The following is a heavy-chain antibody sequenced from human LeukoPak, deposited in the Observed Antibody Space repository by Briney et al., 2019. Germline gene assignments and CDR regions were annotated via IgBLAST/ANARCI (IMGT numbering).Heavy chain of an antibody. CDR2: ITSGTRT. J-gene: IGHJ4*02. Sequence: GGSLRLSCVASGFTFSSHGMNWVRQAPGKGLEWVSGITSGTRTYYADSVKGRFAISRDNSKNTLYLQMNSLRAEDTAVYYCAKSYDSSGYYFGNRYFDYWGQGTLVTVSS. CDR3: AKSYDSSGYYFGNRYFDY. D-gene: IGHD3-22*01. V-gene: IGHV3-23*01. CDR1: GFTFSSHG.